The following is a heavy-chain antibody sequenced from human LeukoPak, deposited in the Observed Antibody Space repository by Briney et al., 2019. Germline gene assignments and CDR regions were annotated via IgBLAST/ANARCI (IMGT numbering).Heavy chain of an antibody. D-gene: IGHD2-2*01. Sequence: GGSLRLSCAASGFTFSSYWMHWVRHAPGKGLVWVSRINSDGSSTSYADSVKGRFTISRDNAKNTLYLQMNSLRAEDKAVYYCARDGPLKDIVVVPAAVYSSSYYYYYMDVWGKGTTVTVSS. J-gene: IGHJ6*03. CDR1: GFTFSSYW. CDR3: ARDGPLKDIVVVPAAVYSSSYYYYYMDV. CDR2: INSDGSST. V-gene: IGHV3-74*01.